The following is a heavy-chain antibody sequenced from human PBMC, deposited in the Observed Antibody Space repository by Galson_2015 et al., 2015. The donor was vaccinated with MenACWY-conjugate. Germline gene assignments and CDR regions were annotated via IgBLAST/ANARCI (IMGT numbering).Heavy chain of an antibody. CDR2: ISSGRSTI. Sequence: SLRLSCAASGFTFSTYGMNWVRQAPGKGLEWVSYISSGRSTIYYADSVKGRFIISRDNAKNSLYLQMNSLRDEDTAVYYCAAGNYGGFDYRGQGTLVTVT. D-gene: IGHD4-17*01. V-gene: IGHV3-48*02. CDR1: GFTFSTYG. CDR3: AAGNYGGFDY. J-gene: IGHJ4*02.